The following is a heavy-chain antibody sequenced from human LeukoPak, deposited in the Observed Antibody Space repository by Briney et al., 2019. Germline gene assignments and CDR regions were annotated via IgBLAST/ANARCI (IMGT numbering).Heavy chain of an antibody. Sequence: SETLSLTCTVSGGSISSYYWSWIRQPAGKGLEWIGRIYTSGSTNYNPSLKSRVTMSVDTSKNQFSLRLSSVTDADTAVYYCARDVITMVRGVMRGTYYFDYWGQGTLVTVSS. CDR3: ARDVITMVRGVMRGTYYFDY. V-gene: IGHV4-4*07. CDR2: IYTSGST. J-gene: IGHJ4*02. D-gene: IGHD3-10*01. CDR1: GGSISSYY.